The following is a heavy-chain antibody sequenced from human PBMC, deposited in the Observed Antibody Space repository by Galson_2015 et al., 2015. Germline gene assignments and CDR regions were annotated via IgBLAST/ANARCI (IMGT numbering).Heavy chain of an antibody. CDR1: GFTFSNYG. CDR3: GKEYDDSAYYITADH. Sequence: SLRLSCAASGFTFSNYGMHWVRQAPGRGLEWVAVISYDGSTKYYADSVKGRFTISRDNSKNTVYLQMNGLRAEDTAMFYCGKEYDDSAYYITADHWGQGTLVTVSS. V-gene: IGHV3-30*18. CDR2: ISYDGSTK. J-gene: IGHJ4*02. D-gene: IGHD3-3*01.